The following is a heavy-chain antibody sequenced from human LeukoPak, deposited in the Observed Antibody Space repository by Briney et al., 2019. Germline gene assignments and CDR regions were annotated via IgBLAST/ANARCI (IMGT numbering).Heavy chain of an antibody. CDR2: INHSGST. CDR3: ARRGNCSSTSCYTGRRAYFDY. Sequence: PSETLSLTCAVYGGSFSGYYWSWIRQPPGKGLEWIGEINHSGSTNYNPSLKSRVTISVDTSKNKFSLKLSSVTAADTAVYYCARRGNCSSTSCYTGRRAYFDYWGQGTLVTVSS. J-gene: IGHJ4*02. D-gene: IGHD2-2*02. V-gene: IGHV4-34*01. CDR1: GGSFSGYY.